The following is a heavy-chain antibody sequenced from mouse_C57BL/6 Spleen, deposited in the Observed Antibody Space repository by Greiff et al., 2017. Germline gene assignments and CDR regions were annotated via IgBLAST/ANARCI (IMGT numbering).Heavy chain of an antibody. D-gene: IGHD2-3*01. CDR2: IDPANGNT. CDR3: ASGGYYDYYAMDY. Sequence: VQLKQSVAELVRPGASVKLSCTASGFNIKNTYMPWVKQRPEQGLEWIGRIDPANGNTKYAPKFQGKATITADTSSNTAYLQLSSLTSEDTAIYYCASGGYYDYYAMDYWGQGTSVTVSS. V-gene: IGHV14-3*01. CDR1: GFNIKNTY. J-gene: IGHJ4*01.